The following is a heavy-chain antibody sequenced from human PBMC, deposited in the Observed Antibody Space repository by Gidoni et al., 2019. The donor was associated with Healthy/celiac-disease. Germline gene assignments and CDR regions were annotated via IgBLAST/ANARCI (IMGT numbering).Heavy chain of an antibody. CDR2: INHSGST. D-gene: IGHD4-17*01. J-gene: IGHJ4*02. CDR1: GGSFSGYY. V-gene: IGHV4-34*01. CDR3: ARDYAFSD. Sequence: QVQLQQWGAGLLKPSETLSLTCAVYGGSFSGYYWSWIRQPPGKGLEWIGEINHSGSTNYNPSLKSRVTISVDTSKNQFSLKLSSVTAADTAVYYCARDYAFSDWGQGTLVTVSS.